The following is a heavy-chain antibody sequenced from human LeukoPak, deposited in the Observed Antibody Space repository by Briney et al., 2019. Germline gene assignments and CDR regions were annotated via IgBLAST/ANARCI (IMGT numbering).Heavy chain of an antibody. CDR3: TRQAGVATPRDY. CDR2: IRSKAYGGTT. D-gene: IGHD5-12*01. CDR1: GFTFGDYA. Sequence: TGGSLRLPCTASGFTFGDYAMSWFRQAPGKGLEWVGFIRSKAYGGTTEYAASVKGRFTISRDDSKSIAYLQMNSLKTEDTAVYYCTRQAGVATPRDYWGQGTLVTVSS. V-gene: IGHV3-49*03. J-gene: IGHJ4*02.